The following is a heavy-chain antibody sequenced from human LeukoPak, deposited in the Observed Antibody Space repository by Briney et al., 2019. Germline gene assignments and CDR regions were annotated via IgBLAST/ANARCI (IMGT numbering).Heavy chain of an antibody. CDR3: ARLQEVGATAFDI. CDR1: GGSISSSSYY. CDR2: IYTSGST. V-gene: IGHV4-61*02. J-gene: IGHJ3*02. D-gene: IGHD1-26*01. Sequence: SETLSLTCTVSGGSISSSSYYWSWIRQPAGKGLEWIGRIYTSGSTNYNPSLKSRVTMSVDTSKNQFSLKLSSVTAADTAVYYCARLQEVGATAFDIWGQGTMVTVSS.